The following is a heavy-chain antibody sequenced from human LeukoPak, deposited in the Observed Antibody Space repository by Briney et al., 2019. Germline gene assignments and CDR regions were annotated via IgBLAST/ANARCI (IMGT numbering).Heavy chain of an antibody. CDR3: ARVTGYMIEDYFDY. CDR1: GGSISSSSYY. Sequence: SETLSLTCTVSGGSISSSSYYWGWIRQPPGKGLEWIGSIHYSGSTNYNPSLKSRVTISVDTSKNQFSLKLSSVTAADTAVYYCARVTGYMIEDYFDYWGQGTLVTVSS. D-gene: IGHD3-22*01. V-gene: IGHV4-39*07. CDR2: IHYSGST. J-gene: IGHJ4*02.